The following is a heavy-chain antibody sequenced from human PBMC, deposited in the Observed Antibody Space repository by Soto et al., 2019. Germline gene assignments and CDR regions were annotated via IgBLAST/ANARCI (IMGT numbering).Heavy chain of an antibody. CDR3: ARDIVVAPAAIVDYNYGMDV. D-gene: IGHD2-2*01. J-gene: IGHJ6*02. Sequence: GDSLKISCNGSGYNFNSNWISWVRQMPRKGLEWMGRMDPRHSSTNFCPSLQGHVTISSDNSISTAYLQWSRLKASDTAMYYCARDIVVAPAAIVDYNYGMDVWGQRTTVTISS. CDR2: MDPRHSST. CDR1: GYNFNSNW. V-gene: IGHV5-10-1*01.